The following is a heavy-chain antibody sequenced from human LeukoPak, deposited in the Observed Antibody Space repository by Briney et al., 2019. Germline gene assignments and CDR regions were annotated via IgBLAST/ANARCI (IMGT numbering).Heavy chain of an antibody. CDR3: AKSLLVVVIPQYYFDY. Sequence: GGSLRLSCAASGFTLSSYGMHWVRQAPGKGLEWVAFIRYDGSNKYYTDSVKGRFTISRDNSKNTLYLQMNSLRAEDTAVYYCAKSLLVVVIPQYYFDYWGQGTLVTVSS. J-gene: IGHJ4*02. CDR2: IRYDGSNK. V-gene: IGHV3-30*02. CDR1: GFTLSSYG. D-gene: IGHD3-22*01.